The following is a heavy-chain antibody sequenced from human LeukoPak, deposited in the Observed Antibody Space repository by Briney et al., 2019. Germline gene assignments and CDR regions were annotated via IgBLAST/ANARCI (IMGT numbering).Heavy chain of an antibody. V-gene: IGHV4-34*01. J-gene: IGHJ4*02. CDR1: GGSFSGYY. CDR3: ATGTDSSSWYYFDY. Sequence: SETLSLTCAVYGGSFSGYYWSWIRQPPGKGLEWIGEINHSGSTKYNPSLKSRVTISVDTSKDQFSLKLSSVAAADTAVYYCATGTDSSSWYYFDYWGQGTLVTVSS. D-gene: IGHD6-13*01. CDR2: INHSGST.